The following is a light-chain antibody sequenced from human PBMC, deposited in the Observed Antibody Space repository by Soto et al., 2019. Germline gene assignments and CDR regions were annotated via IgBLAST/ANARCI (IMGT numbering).Light chain of an antibody. Sequence: EIVMTQSPATLSVSPGEGATLSCRASQSVSTNLAWYQQKPGQAPRLLIYGASTRATGIPARFSGSGSGTAFTLTISSLQSEDFAVYYCQQYNNRPPLFGQGTRLEIK. J-gene: IGKJ5*01. CDR3: QQYNNRPPL. CDR1: QSVSTN. V-gene: IGKV3-15*01. CDR2: GAS.